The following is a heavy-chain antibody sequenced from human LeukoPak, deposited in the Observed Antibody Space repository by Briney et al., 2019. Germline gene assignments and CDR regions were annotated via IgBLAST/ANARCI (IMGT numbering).Heavy chain of an antibody. D-gene: IGHD3-10*01. CDR2: TYSNGRT. CDR1: GFTVSSNY. V-gene: IGHV3-53*01. CDR3: ARVLSGRGSLYDYYYYMDV. J-gene: IGHJ6*03. Sequence: GGSLRLSCAASGFTVSSNYMSWVRQAPGKGLEWVSVTYSNGRTYYADSVKGRFTISRDISKNTLYLQMNSLRAEDTDVYYCARVLSGRGSLYDYYYYMDVWGKGTTVTISS.